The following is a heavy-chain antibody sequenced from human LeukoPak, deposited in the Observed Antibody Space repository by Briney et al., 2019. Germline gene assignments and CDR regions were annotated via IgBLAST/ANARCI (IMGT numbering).Heavy chain of an antibody. CDR2: ISYDGSNK. J-gene: IGHJ5*02. V-gene: IGHV3-30*18. CDR3: AKYARGSSSNWFDP. CDR1: GFTFSSYG. Sequence: QPGGSLRLSCAASGFTFSSYGMHWVRQAPGKGLEWAAVISYDGSNKYYADSVKGRFTISRDNSKNTLYLQMNSLRAEDTAVYYCAKYARGSSSNWFDPWGQGTLVTVSS. D-gene: IGHD6-6*01.